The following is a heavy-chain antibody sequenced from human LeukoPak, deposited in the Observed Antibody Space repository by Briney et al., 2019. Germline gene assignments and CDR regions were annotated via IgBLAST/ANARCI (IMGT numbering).Heavy chain of an antibody. J-gene: IGHJ4*02. CDR1: EFSVGSNY. Sequence: GGSLRLSCAASEFSVGSNYMTWVRQAPGKGLEWVSLIYSGGSTYYADSVKGRFTISRDNSKNTLYLQMNRLTAEDTAVYYCERGPSGYHNTGGQGNLVTVSS. D-gene: IGHD5-12*01. CDR2: IYSGGST. V-gene: IGHV3-66*01. CDR3: ERGPSGYHNT.